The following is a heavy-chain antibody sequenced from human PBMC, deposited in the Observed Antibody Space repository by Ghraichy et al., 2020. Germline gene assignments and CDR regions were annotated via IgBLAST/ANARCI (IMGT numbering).Heavy chain of an antibody. V-gene: IGHV3-48*02. CDR3: VRAGYCSSTSCDYYYYGMDV. CDR2: ISSSSSTI. CDR1: GFTFSSYS. D-gene: IGHD2-2*01. Sequence: GGSLRLSCAASGFTFSSYSMNWVRQAPGKGLEWVAYISSSSSTIYYADSVKGRFTISRDNAKNSLYLQMNSLREEDTAVYYCVRAGYCSSTSCDYYYYGMDVWGQGTTVTVSS. J-gene: IGHJ6*02.